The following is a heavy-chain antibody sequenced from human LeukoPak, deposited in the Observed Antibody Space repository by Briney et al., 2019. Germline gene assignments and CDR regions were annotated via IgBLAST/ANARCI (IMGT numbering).Heavy chain of an antibody. CDR2: IYYSGST. Sequence: SETLSLTCTVPGGSISSYYWSWIRQPPGKGLEWIGYIYYSGSTNYNPSLKSRVTISVDTSKNQFSLKLSSVTAADTAVYYCARVSSHRVPGQIGFYYYGMDVWGQGTTVTVSS. D-gene: IGHD3-16*02. CDR3: ARVSSHRVPGQIGFYYYGMDV. CDR1: GGSISSYY. J-gene: IGHJ6*02. V-gene: IGHV4-59*01.